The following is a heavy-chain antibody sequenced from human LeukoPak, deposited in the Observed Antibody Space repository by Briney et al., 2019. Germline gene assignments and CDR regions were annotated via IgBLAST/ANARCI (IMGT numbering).Heavy chain of an antibody. CDR2: ISISSSYT. CDR3: ARDLAEYYYDSSGYYPLSDY. CDR1: GFTFSDYY. Sequence: GGSLRLSCAASGFTFSDYYMSWIRQAPGQGLEWVSYISISSSYTNYADSVKGRFTISRDNAKNSLYLQMNSLRAEDTAVYYCARDLAEYYYDSSGYYPLSDYWGQGTLVTVSS. V-gene: IGHV3-11*06. D-gene: IGHD3-22*01. J-gene: IGHJ4*02.